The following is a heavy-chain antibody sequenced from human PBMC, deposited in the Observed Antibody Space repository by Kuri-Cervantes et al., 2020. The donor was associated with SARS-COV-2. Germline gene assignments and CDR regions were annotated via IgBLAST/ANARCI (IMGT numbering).Heavy chain of an antibody. Sequence: ESLKISCTVSRGSISSSSYYWGWIRQPPGKGLEWIGSIYYSGSTHYNPSLKSRVSISVDTSRNQFSLKVSSVTAADTAVYSCARQHLGYYMDVWGKGTTVTVSS. CDR1: RGSISSSSYY. CDR2: IYYSGST. V-gene: IGHV4-39*01. J-gene: IGHJ6*03. CDR3: ARQHLGYYMDV.